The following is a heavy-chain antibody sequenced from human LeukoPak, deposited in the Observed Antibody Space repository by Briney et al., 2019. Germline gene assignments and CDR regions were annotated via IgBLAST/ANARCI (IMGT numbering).Heavy chain of an antibody. Sequence: GGSLRLSCAASGFTFSTYSMNWVRQAPGKGLEWVSSISSDSVYIYYTDSVKGRFTISRDNAKNSLYLQMNSLRAEDTAVYYCAKNDGYCSSTSCYIHFDYWGQGTLVTVSS. D-gene: IGHD2-2*02. CDR3: AKNDGYCSSTSCYIHFDY. CDR1: GFTFSTYS. CDR2: ISSDSVYI. V-gene: IGHV3-21*04. J-gene: IGHJ4*02.